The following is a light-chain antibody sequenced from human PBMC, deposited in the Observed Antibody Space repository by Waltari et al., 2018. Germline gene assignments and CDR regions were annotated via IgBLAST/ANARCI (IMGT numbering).Light chain of an antibody. Sequence: DIVMTQSPVSLAVSLGERATINCKSSPSVLYTSNNKNYLTWYQQKPGQPPKLLIYWASTRESGVPDRFSGSGSGTDFTLTISSLRAEDVAVYYCQQYYSMPLTFGGGTKVEIK. J-gene: IGKJ4*01. CDR3: QQYYSMPLT. CDR1: PSVLYTSNNKNY. CDR2: WAS. V-gene: IGKV4-1*01.